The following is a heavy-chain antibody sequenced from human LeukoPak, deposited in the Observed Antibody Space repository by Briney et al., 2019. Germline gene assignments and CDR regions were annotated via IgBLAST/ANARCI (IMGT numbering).Heavy chain of an antibody. CDR1: GGSISNYY. D-gene: IGHD6-6*01. J-gene: IGHJ2*01. Sequence: SETLTLTCTVSGGSISNYYWSWIRQPPGKGLEWIGYIYCSGSTNYNPALESRVPISLGTSKKQFSLKLSSVTAADTAVYSCARAYSSSFYYWYFDLWGRGTLVTVSS. CDR2: IYCSGST. V-gene: IGHV4-59*01. CDR3: ARAYSSSFYYWYFDL.